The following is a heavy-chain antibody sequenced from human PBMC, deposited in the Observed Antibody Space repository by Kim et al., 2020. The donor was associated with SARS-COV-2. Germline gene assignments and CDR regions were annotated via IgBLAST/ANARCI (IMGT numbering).Heavy chain of an antibody. J-gene: IGHJ5*02. V-gene: IGHV1-3*01. CDR3: ASAKQVGWFDP. Sequence: KFQGRVTIPRDTSASTAYMELSSLRSEDTAVYYCASAKQVGWFDPWGQGTLVTVSS.